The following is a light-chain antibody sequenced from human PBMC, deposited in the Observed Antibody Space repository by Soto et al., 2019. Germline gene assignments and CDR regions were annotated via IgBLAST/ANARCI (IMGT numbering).Light chain of an antibody. J-gene: IGKJ3*01. Sequence: IVLTQSPAILALSPGDRATLSCRASQSVSSSYLAWYQHKPGQAPRLLIHGASSRVTGIPDRFSGSGSGTDLTLNMTRMEAKELELYHCQQYQALTFG. CDR1: QSVSSSY. V-gene: IGKV3-20*01. CDR2: GAS. CDR3: QQYQALT.